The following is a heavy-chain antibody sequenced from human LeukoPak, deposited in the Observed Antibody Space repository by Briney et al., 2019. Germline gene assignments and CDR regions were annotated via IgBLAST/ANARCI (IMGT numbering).Heavy chain of an antibody. CDR1: GFTFSDYY. D-gene: IGHD6-6*01. CDR2: ISSSGSAI. CDR3: ARGSGSSFHYYYYYMDV. Sequence: GGSLRLSCAASGFTFSDYYMSWIRQAPGTGLEWVSYISSSGSAIYYADSVKGRFTISRDNAKNSLYLQMNSLRAEDTAVYYCARGSGSSFHYYYYYMDVWGKGTTVTVSS. V-gene: IGHV3-11*04. J-gene: IGHJ6*03.